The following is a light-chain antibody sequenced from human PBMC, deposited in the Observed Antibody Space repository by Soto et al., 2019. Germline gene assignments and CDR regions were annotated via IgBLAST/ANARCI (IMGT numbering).Light chain of an antibody. CDR3: CSYASDSTYV. CDR1: SSDVGNYNL. J-gene: IGLJ1*01. CDR2: EGS. V-gene: IGLV2-23*01. Sequence: QSALTQPASVSGSPGQSITISCTGTSSDVGNYNLVSWYQQHPGKAPKLMIYEGSRRPSGVSNRFSGSKSGNAASLTISGLQAEVEADYYCCSYASDSTYVFGSGTKLTVL.